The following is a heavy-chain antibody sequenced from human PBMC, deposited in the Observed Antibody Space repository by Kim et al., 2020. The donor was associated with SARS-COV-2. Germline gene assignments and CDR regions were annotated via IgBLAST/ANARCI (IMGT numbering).Heavy chain of an antibody. V-gene: IGHV1-69*13. CDR3: ARARPQVVPALGDDY. Sequence: SVKVSCKASGGTFSSYAIIWVRQAPGQGLEWMGGIIPIFGTANYAQKFQGRVTITADESTSTAYMELSSLRSEDTAVYYCARARPQVVPALGDDYWGQGTLLTVSS. CDR1: GGTFSSYA. D-gene: IGHD2-2*01. J-gene: IGHJ4*02. CDR2: IIPIFGTA.